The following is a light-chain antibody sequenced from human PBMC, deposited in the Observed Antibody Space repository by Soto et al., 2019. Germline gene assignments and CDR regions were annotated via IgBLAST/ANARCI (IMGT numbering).Light chain of an antibody. CDR2: GAS. CDR3: QQYNNWPLT. CDR1: QSVSSD. J-gene: IGKJ4*01. V-gene: IGKV3-15*01. Sequence: EIVMTQSPVTLSVSPGERVTLSCRASQSVSSDLAWYQHKPGQAPRLLIYGASTRATGIPARFSGSGSGTEFTLTISSLQSEDFAVYYCQQYNNWPLTFGGGTKVEIK.